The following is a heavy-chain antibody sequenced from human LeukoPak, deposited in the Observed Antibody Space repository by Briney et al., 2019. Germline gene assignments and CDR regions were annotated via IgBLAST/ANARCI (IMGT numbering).Heavy chain of an antibody. D-gene: IGHD3-10*02. Sequence: GASVKVSCKASGGTFSSYAMSWVRQAPGKGLEWVSAISGSGGSTYYADSVKGRFTISRDNAKNSLYLQMNSLRAEDTAVYYCAELGITMIGGVRGKGTTVTISS. CDR3: AELGITMIGGV. CDR1: GGTFSSYA. V-gene: IGHV3-23*01. J-gene: IGHJ6*04. CDR2: ISGSGGST.